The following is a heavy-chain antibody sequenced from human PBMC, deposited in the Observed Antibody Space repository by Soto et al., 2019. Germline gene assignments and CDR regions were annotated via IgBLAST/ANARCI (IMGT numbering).Heavy chain of an antibody. D-gene: IGHD4-17*01. CDR2: IYYSGST. Sequence: QVQLQESGPGLVKPSETLSLTCTVSGGSISSSSYYWGWIRQPPGKGLEWIGSIYYSGSTYYNPSLKSRVTISVDTSKNQFSLKLRSVTAADTAVYYCARWGRAVTDAFDIWGLGTMVTVSS. V-gene: IGHV4-39*01. J-gene: IGHJ3*02. CDR1: GGSISSSSYY. CDR3: ARWGRAVTDAFDI.